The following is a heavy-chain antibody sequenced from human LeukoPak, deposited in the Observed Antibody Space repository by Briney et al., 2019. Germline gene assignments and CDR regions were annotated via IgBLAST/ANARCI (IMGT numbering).Heavy chain of an antibody. CDR2: ISSSSSYI. CDR3: ARGVPPPSDIVVVPAASALDY. D-gene: IGHD2-2*01. J-gene: IGHJ4*02. Sequence: GRSLRLSCAASGFTFSSYSMNCVRQAPGKGLEWVSSISSSSSYIYYADSVKGRFTISRDNAKNSLYLKMNSLRAEDTAVYYCARGVPPPSDIVVVPAASALDYWGQGTLVTVSS. V-gene: IGHV3-21*01. CDR1: GFTFSSYS.